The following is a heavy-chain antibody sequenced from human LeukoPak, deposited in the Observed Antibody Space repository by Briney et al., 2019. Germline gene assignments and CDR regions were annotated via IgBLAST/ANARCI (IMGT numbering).Heavy chain of an antibody. CDR3: ARQTTIRALDY. V-gene: IGHV3-33*01. CDR2: IWYDGSNK. J-gene: IGHJ4*02. D-gene: IGHD4-4*01. CDR1: GFTFSSYG. Sequence: HPGGSLRLSCAASGFTFSSYGMHWVRQAPGKGLEWVAVIWYDGSNKYYADSVKGRFTISRDNSKNTLYLQMNSLRAEDTAVYYCARQTTIRALDYWGQGTLVTVSS.